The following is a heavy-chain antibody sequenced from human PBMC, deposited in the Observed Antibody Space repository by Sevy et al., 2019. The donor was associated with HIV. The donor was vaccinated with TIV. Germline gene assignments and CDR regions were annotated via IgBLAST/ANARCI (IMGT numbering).Heavy chain of an antibody. J-gene: IGHJ2*01. Sequence: SETLSLTCTVSGGSILSYYWSWIRQPAGKGLEWVGRIYTSGSTNYNPSLKSRVTMSVDTSEDQLFLKLSSVTAADTAVYCCARVGSYYYGSGRLEGLWYFDLWRRGTLVTVSS. V-gene: IGHV4-4*07. CDR2: IYTSGST. CDR3: ARVGSYYYGSGRLEGLWYFDL. D-gene: IGHD3-10*01. CDR1: GGSILSYY.